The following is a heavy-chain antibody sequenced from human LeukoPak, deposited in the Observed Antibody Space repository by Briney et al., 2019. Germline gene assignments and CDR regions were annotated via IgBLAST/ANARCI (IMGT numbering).Heavy chain of an antibody. CDR3: AGDGRVVAATYYYYYGMDV. CDR2: MNPNSGNT. D-gene: IGHD2-15*01. Sequence: VSVKVSCRASGYTFTNYDINWVRQATGQGLEWMGWMNPNSGNTGYAQKFQGRVTMTRNTSISTAYMELSSLRSEDTAVYYCAGDGRVVAATYYYYYGMDVWGQGTTVTVSS. J-gene: IGHJ6*02. V-gene: IGHV1-8*01. CDR1: GYTFTNYD.